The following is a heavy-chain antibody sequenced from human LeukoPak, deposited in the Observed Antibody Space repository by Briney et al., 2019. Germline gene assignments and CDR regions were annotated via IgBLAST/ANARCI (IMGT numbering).Heavy chain of an antibody. J-gene: IGHJ4*02. D-gene: IGHD3-22*01. V-gene: IGHV4-34*01. Sequence: SETLSLTCAVYGGSFSGYYWSWIRQPPGKGLEWIGEINHRGSTNYNPSLKSRVTISVDTSKNQFSLKLSSVTAADTAVYYCASLRAYYDSSGQTSDIDYWGQGTLVTVSS. CDR2: INHRGST. CDR1: GGSFSGYY. CDR3: ASLRAYYDSSGQTSDIDY.